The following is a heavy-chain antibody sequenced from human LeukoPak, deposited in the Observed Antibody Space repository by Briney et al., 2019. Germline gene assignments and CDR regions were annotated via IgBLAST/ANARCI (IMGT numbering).Heavy chain of an antibody. CDR3: ARASPGYCSGGSCYSDAFDI. CDR2: IYYSGST. D-gene: IGHD2-15*01. Sequence: PSETLSLTCTVSGGSISSSSYYWSWIRQPPGKGLEWIGYIYYSGSTNYNPSLKSRVTISVDTSKNQFSLKLSSVTAADTAVYYCARASPGYCSGGSCYSDAFDIWGQGTMVTVSS. CDR1: GGSISSSSYY. V-gene: IGHV4-61*01. J-gene: IGHJ3*02.